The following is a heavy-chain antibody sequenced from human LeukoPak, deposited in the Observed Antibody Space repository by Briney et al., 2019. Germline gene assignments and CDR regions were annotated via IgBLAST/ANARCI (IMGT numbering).Heavy chain of an antibody. Sequence: SVKVSCKASGGIFSSYAISWVRQAPGQGLEWMGRIIPIFGTANYAQKFQGRVTITTDESTSTAYMELSSLRSEDTAVYYCAVTVTTKNYYYYYYMDVWGKGTTVTVSS. CDR2: IIPIFGTA. J-gene: IGHJ6*03. V-gene: IGHV1-69*05. CDR3: AVTVTTKNYYYYYYMDV. D-gene: IGHD4-17*01. CDR1: GGIFSSYA.